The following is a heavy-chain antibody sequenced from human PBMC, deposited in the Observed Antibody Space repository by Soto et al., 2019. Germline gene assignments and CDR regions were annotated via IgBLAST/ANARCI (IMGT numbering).Heavy chain of an antibody. J-gene: IGHJ6*02. V-gene: IGHV3-21*01. Sequence: PGGALRRSCAASGFTFSSHSMNWVRQAPGKGLEWVSSISSSSTYKYYADSVKGRFTIARDNAKNSLYLQMNSLRAEDTAVYYCARDKRWELRLDQHNGMDVWGQGTTVTVSS. CDR2: ISSSSTYK. CDR1: GFTFSSHS. D-gene: IGHD1-26*01. CDR3: ARDKRWELRLDQHNGMDV.